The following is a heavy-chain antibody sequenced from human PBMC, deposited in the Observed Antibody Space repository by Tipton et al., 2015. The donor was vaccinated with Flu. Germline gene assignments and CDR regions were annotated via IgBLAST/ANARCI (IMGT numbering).Heavy chain of an antibody. Sequence: SLRLSCAASGFTVRSTYMSWVRQAPGKGLEWVAVISGSGNTFYADSVTGRFSISKDNSNNMLYLQLNSLRAEDTAVYYCASQRGDSIVLCYYSYSMDVWGQGTTVTVSS. CDR3: ASQRGDSIVLCYYSYSMDV. CDR2: ISGSGNT. J-gene: IGHJ6*02. V-gene: IGHV3-53*01. D-gene: IGHD2-21*02. CDR1: GFTVRSTY.